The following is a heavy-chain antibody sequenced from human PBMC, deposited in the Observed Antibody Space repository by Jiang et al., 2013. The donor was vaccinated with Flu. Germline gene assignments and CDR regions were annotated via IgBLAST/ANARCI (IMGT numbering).Heavy chain of an antibody. CDR3: ARSISGWSSFQH. V-gene: IGHV5-51*01. CDR1: GDSFISDW. J-gene: IGHJ1*01. CDR2: IHPGDSDT. Sequence: KKPGESLKISCKSSGDSFISDWIGWVRQMPGKGLEYMGIIHPGDSDTRYSPSFQGQVTISADKSITTAYLQWSNLKASDTAMYYCARSISGWSSFQHWGQGTLVTVSS. D-gene: IGHD6-19*01.